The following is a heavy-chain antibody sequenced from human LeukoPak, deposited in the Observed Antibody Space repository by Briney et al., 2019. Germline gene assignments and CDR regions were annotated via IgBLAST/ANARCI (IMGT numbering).Heavy chain of an antibody. CDR3: ARPTWTNYMDV. Sequence: GGSLRLSCAASGSTFSSYWMHWVRQAPGKGLVWVSRINSDGSSTSYADSVKGRSTISRDNAKNSVSLQMNSLRAEDTAVYFCARPTWTNYMDVWGKGTAVTISS. J-gene: IGHJ6*03. CDR1: GSTFSSYW. V-gene: IGHV3-74*01. CDR2: INSDGSST. D-gene: IGHD3/OR15-3a*01.